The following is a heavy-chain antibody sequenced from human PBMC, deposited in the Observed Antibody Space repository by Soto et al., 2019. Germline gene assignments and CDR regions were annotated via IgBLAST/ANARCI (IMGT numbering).Heavy chain of an antibody. D-gene: IGHD3-10*01. V-gene: IGHV4-34*01. CDR3: ARGPRWLVLWFGYLAQSYHYYVMDV. J-gene: IGHJ6*02. Sequence: SETLSLTCAVYGGSFSGYYWSWIRQPPGKGLEWIGEINHSGSTNYNPSLKSRVTISVDTSKNQFSLKLSSVTAADTAVYYCARGPRWLVLWFGYLAQSYHYYVMDVWGQGTTVGVSS. CDR1: GGSFSGYY. CDR2: INHSGST.